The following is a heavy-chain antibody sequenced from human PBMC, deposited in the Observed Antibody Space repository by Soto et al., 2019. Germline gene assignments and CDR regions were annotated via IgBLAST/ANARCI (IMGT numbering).Heavy chain of an antibody. V-gene: IGHV1-18*01. CDR3: ARAGYYDILTGYYTNYYYYMDV. J-gene: IGHJ6*03. Sequence: GASVKVSCKASGYTFTSYGISWVRQAPGQGLEWMGWISAYNGNTNYAQKHQGRVTMTTDTSTSTAYMELRSLRSDDTAVYYCARAGYYDILTGYYTNYYYYMDVWGKGTTVTVSS. D-gene: IGHD3-9*01. CDR1: GYTFTSYG. CDR2: ISAYNGNT.